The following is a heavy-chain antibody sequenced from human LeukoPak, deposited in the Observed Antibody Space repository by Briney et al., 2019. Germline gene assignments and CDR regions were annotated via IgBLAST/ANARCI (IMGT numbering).Heavy chain of an antibody. Sequence: SETLSLTCTVCGGSIRSSSYYWGWIRQPPGKGLEWIGSIYYSGSTYYNPSLKSRVTISVDTSKNQFSLKLSSVTAADTAVYFCARAIYDFWSGYYTDWDYWGQGTLVTVSS. CDR1: GGSIRSSSYY. CDR3: ARAIYDFWSGYYTDWDY. CDR2: IYYSGST. J-gene: IGHJ4*02. D-gene: IGHD3-3*01. V-gene: IGHV4-39*01.